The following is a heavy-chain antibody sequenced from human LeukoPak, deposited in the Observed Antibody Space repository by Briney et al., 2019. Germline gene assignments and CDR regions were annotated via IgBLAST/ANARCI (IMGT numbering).Heavy chain of an antibody. J-gene: IGHJ4*02. CDR1: GGSISSYY. V-gene: IGHV4-59*01. Sequence: SETLSLTCTVSGGSISSYYWSWIRQPPWKGLEWIGYIYYSGSTNYNPSLKSRVTISVDTSKNQFSLKLSSVTAADTAVYYCARSVGYCSGGSCYAGIFDYWGQGTLVTVSS. CDR3: ARSVGYCSGGSCYAGIFDY. D-gene: IGHD2-15*01. CDR2: IYYSGST.